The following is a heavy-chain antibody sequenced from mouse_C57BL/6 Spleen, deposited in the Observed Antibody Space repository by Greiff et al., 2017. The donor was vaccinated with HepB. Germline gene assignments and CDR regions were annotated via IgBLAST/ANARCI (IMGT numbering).Heavy chain of an antibody. J-gene: IGHJ4*01. CDR2: IYPRSGNT. V-gene: IGHV1-81*01. Sequence: VKLQESGAELARPGASVKLSCKASGYTFTSYGISWVKQRTGQGLEWIGEIYPRSGNTYYNEKFKGKATLTADKSSSTAYMELRSLTSEDSAVYFWARLGTTVVGMDYWGQGTSVTVSS. D-gene: IGHD1-1*01. CDR1: GYTFTSYG. CDR3: ARLGTTVVGMDY.